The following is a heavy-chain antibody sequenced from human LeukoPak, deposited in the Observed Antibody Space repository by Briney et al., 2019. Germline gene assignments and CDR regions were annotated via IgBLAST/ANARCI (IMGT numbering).Heavy chain of an antibody. V-gene: IGHV4-4*07. CDR1: GGSISSYY. Sequence: SETLSLTCTVSGGSISSYYWSWIRQPAGKGLEWIGRIYTSGSTNYNPSLKSRVTMSVDTSKNQFSLKLSSVTAADTAVYYCARHRFVRRVSGFYYYGMDVWGQGTTVTVSS. D-gene: IGHD3-10*01. CDR2: IYTSGST. J-gene: IGHJ6*02. CDR3: ARHRFVRRVSGFYYYGMDV.